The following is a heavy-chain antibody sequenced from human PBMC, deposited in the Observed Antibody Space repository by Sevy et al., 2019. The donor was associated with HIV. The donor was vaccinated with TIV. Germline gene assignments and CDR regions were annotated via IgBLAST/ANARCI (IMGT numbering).Heavy chain of an antibody. Sequence: GGSLRLSCAASGFAFSNAWMNWVRQAPGKGLEWVAFISDDGSNKYYEDSVKGRFTISRDNSKNTLFLQMNRLRAEDTAVYYCAKENIPHYYGSGSSNWGQGTLVTVSS. J-gene: IGHJ1*01. V-gene: IGHV3-30*18. CDR3: AKENIPHYYGSGSSN. CDR2: ISDDGSNK. CDR1: GFAFSNAW. D-gene: IGHD3-10*01.